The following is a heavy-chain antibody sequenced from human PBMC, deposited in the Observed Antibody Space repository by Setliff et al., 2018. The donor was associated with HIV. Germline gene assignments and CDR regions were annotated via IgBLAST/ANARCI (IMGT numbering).Heavy chain of an antibody. CDR2: IIPIFGSA. CDR1: GGTFSSYA. CDR3: ARDRSNYVGLDAFDI. D-gene: IGHD4-4*01. V-gene: IGHV1-69*13. Sequence: SVKVSCKASGGTFSSYAISWVRQAPGQGLEWMGGIIPIFGSANYAQKFQGRVTITADESTSTAYMELSSLRSEDTAVYYCARDRSNYVGLDAFDIWGQGTMVTVS. J-gene: IGHJ3*02.